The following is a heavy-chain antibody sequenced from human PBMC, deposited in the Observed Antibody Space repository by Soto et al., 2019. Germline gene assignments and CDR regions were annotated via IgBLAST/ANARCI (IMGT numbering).Heavy chain of an antibody. Sequence: QVQLVQSGAEVKKPGSSVKVSCKASGGTFSSYTISWVRQAPGQGLEWMGRIIPILGIANYAQKFQGRVTXTXAKSASTAYMELSSLRSEDTAVYYCARDRVVGGLDYWGQGTLVTVSS. D-gene: IGHD1-26*01. J-gene: IGHJ4*02. CDR2: IIPILGIA. CDR1: GGTFSSYT. CDR3: ARDRVVGGLDY. V-gene: IGHV1-69*08.